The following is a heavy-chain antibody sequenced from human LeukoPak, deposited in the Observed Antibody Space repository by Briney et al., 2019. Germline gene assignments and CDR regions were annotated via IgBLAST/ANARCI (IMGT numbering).Heavy chain of an antibody. CDR1: GFTVSSNY. CDR2: INSDGSYT. V-gene: IGHV3-74*01. J-gene: IGHJ3*02. Sequence: GGSLRLSCAASGFTVSSNYMSWVRQAPGKGPVWVSRINSDGSYTSYAGSVKGRFTISRDNSKNTLYLQMSSLRAEDTAVYYCAREGFSFFDMWGQGTMVTVSS. CDR3: AREGFSFFDM.